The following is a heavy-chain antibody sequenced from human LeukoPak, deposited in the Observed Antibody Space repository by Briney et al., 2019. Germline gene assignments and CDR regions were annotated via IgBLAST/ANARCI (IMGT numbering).Heavy chain of an antibody. Sequence: ASVKVSCKASGYTFTGYYMHWVRQAPGQGLEWMGWINPNSGGTNYAQKFQGRVTMTRDTSISTAYMELSRLRSDDTAVYYCARTPLGARGTYYYYYYMDVWGKGTTVTVSS. D-gene: IGHD1-26*01. CDR2: INPNSGGT. CDR3: ARTPLGARGTYYYYYYMDV. V-gene: IGHV1-2*02. J-gene: IGHJ6*03. CDR1: GYTFTGYY.